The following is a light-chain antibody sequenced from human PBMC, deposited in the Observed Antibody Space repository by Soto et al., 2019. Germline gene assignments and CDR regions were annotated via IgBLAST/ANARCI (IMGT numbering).Light chain of an antibody. CDR3: QQSYSTLAIT. J-gene: IGKJ5*01. CDR2: AAS. CDR1: QSISSY. V-gene: IGKV1-39*01. Sequence: DIQMTQSPSSLSASVGDRVTITCRASQSISSYLNWYQQKPGKAPKLLIYAASSLQSGVPSRFSGSESGTDFTLTISSLQPEDFATYYCQQSYSTLAITFGQGTRLEMK.